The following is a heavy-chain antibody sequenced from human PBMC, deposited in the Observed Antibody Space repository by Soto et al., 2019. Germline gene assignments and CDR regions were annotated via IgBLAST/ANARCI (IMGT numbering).Heavy chain of an antibody. Sequence: EVQLLQSGGGLVQPGGSLRLSCAASGFTFSNYAMSWLRQPPGKGLEWVLAISDSGDRTYYADSVKGRFTISRDNSKNTLYLQINSLRAEDSAVYYCVKDRSGHSYADSWGQGTLVTVSS. V-gene: IGHV3-23*01. CDR3: VKDRSGHSYADS. J-gene: IGHJ4*02. D-gene: IGHD5-18*01. CDR2: ISDSGDRT. CDR1: GFTFSNYA.